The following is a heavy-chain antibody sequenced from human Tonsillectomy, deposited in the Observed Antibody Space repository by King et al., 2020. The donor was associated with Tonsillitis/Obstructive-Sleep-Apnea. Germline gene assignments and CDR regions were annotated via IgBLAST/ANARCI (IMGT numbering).Heavy chain of an antibody. Sequence: VQLVESXGGLVKPGGSLRLSCGVSGFIFSDDYMSWIRQAPGKGLEWISYISSSGRTIYYADSVKGRFTIPRDNAKNSLYLQTNSLRAEDTAVYYCAGXPFDAXYPPXDYXGXGTLVTXXS. J-gene: IGHJ4*02. V-gene: IGHV3-11*01. CDR3: AGXPFDAXYPPXDY. CDR2: ISSSGRTI. CDR1: GFIFSDDY. D-gene: IGHD3-9*01.